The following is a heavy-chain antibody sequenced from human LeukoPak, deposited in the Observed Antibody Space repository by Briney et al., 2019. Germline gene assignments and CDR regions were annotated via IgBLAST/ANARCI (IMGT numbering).Heavy chain of an antibody. Sequence: ASVKVSCKASGYTFTSYFISWVRQAPGQGLEWMGWISVYNGNTNYAQKLQGRVTMTTDTSTSTAYMELRSLRSDDTAVYYCARVVLYQPLLYGGFAFDIWGQGTMVTVSS. CDR1: GYTFTSYF. J-gene: IGHJ3*02. V-gene: IGHV1-18*01. D-gene: IGHD2-2*02. CDR3: ARVVLYQPLLYGGFAFDI. CDR2: ISVYNGNT.